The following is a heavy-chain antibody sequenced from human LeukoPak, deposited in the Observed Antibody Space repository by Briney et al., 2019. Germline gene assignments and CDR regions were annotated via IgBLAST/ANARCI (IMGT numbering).Heavy chain of an antibody. Sequence: GGSLRLSCAASGFTFSSYSMNWVRQAPGKGLEWVSYISSSSSTIYYADSVKGRFTISRDNAKNSLYLQMNSLRAEDTAVYYCARDEGSLAFWSGYSHFDYWGQGTLVTVSS. CDR3: ARDEGSLAFWSGYSHFDY. D-gene: IGHD3-3*01. V-gene: IGHV3-48*01. CDR1: GFTFSSYS. J-gene: IGHJ4*02. CDR2: ISSSSSTI.